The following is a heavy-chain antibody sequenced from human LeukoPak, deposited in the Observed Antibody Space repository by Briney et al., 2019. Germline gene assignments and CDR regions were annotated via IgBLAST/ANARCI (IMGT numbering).Heavy chain of an antibody. CDR2: IYYSGST. CDR1: GGSISSSSYY. CDR3: ARQNYGSGSYYNVWNSLGGDMDV. V-gene: IGHV4-39*01. Sequence: SETLSLTCTVSGGSISSSSYYWGWVRQPPGTGLEWIGSIYYSGSTYYNPSLKSRVTISVDTSKNQFSLKLSSVTAADTAVYYCARQNYGSGSYYNVWNSLGGDMDVWGKGTTVTISS. J-gene: IGHJ6*03. D-gene: IGHD3-10*01.